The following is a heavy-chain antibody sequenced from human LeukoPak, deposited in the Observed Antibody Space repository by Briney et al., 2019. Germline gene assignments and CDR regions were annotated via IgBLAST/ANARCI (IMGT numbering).Heavy chain of an antibody. V-gene: IGHV3-23*01. D-gene: IGHD1-1*01. CDR1: GFTFSSYA. J-gene: IGHJ4*02. Sequence: GGSLRLSCAGYGFTFSSYAMGWVRQAPRKGLEWVSVIGPGYDTHYADSVKGRFSISRDNSKSTLYLQMNSLRAEDTALYYCARNPPERPIDYWGQGTLVTVSS. CDR3: ARNPPERPIDY. CDR2: IGPGYDT.